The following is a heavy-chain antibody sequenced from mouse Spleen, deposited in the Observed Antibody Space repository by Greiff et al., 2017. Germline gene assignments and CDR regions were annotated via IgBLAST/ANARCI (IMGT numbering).Heavy chain of an antibody. J-gene: IGHJ2*01. CDR2: ISSGGSYT. D-gene: IGHD3-3*01. CDR1: GFTFSSYA. Sequence: EVKLVESGGGLVKPGGSLKLSCAASGFTFSSYAMSWVRQTPEKRLEWVATISSGGSYTYYPDSVKGRFTISRDNAKNTLYLQMSSLRSEDTAMYYCAREGWDGDYFDYWGQGTTLTVSS. CDR3: AREGWDGDYFDY. V-gene: IGHV5-9-1*01.